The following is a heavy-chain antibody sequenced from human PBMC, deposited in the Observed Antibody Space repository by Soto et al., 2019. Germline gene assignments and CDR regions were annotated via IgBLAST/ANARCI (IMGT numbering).Heavy chain of an antibody. CDR3: GRLGVVPAKAYYYMDV. V-gene: IGHV4-59*08. CDR1: GGSISSSY. Sequence: SETLSLTCTVSGGSISSSYWSWVRQPPGKGLEWIGYNYFSWSTIYNPSLNSRVTLSVDTSKNQFSLKLRFLTAADTAVYYCGRLGVVPAKAYYYMDVWGKGTTVTVSS. J-gene: IGHJ6*03. D-gene: IGHD2-2*01. CDR2: NYFSWST.